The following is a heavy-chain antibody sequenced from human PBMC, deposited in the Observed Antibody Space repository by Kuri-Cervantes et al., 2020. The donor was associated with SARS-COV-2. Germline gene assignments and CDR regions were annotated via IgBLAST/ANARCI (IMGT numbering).Heavy chain of an antibody. CDR1: GGSFSGYY. Sequence: ESLKISCAVYGGSFSGYYWSWIRQPPGKGLEWIGEINHSGSTNYNPSLKGRVTVSVDTSKNQFSLKLSSVTAADTAVYYCARHTVYGDYTLDYWGQGTLVTVSS. CDR3: ARHTVYGDYTLDY. J-gene: IGHJ4*02. V-gene: IGHV4-34*01. D-gene: IGHD4-17*01. CDR2: INHSGST.